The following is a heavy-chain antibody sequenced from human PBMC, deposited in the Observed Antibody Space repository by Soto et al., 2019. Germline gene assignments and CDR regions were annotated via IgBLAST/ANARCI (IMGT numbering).Heavy chain of an antibody. J-gene: IGHJ3*02. CDR2: IKEDGSEK. V-gene: IGHV3-7*05. Sequence: EVQLVESGGGLVQPRGSLRLSCAASGFTFSNYWMSWVRQAPGKGLEWVANIKEDGSEKNYVDSVKGRFTISRDNAKNYLYLQMNSLRAEDTAVYYCARTTAFETWGQGTMVTVSP. D-gene: IGHD1-1*01. CDR1: GFTFSNYW. CDR3: ARTTAFET.